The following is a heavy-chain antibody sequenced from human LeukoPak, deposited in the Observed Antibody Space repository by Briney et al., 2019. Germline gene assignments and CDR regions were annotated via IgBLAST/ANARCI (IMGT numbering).Heavy chain of an antibody. D-gene: IGHD3-3*01. CDR2: TYYRSKWYN. CDR1: GDSVSSNSAA. Sequence: SQTLSLTCAISGDSVSSNSAAWNWIRQSPSRGPEWLGRTYYRSKWYNDYAVSVKSRITINPDTSKNQFSLQLNSVTPEDTAVYYCARDSDYDFWSGYSNWFDPWGQGTLVTVSS. V-gene: IGHV6-1*01. CDR3: ARDSDYDFWSGYSNWFDP. J-gene: IGHJ5*02.